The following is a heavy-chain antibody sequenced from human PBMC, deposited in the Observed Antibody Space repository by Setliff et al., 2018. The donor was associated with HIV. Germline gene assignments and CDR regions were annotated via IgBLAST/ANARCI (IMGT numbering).Heavy chain of an antibody. CDR3: ARGSPLLWFGELPDY. CDR2: IYYSGST. D-gene: IGHD3-10*01. J-gene: IGHJ4*02. V-gene: IGHV4-61*08. Sequence: SETLSLTCTVSGGSISSGDYYWSWIRQPPGKGLEWIGYIYYSGSTNYNPSLKSRVTISVDTSKKQFSLNLSSVTAADTAVYYCARGSPLLWFGELPDYWGQGTLVTVSS. CDR1: GGSISSGDYY.